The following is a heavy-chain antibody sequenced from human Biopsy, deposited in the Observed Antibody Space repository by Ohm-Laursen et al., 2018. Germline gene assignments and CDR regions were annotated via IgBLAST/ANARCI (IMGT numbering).Heavy chain of an antibody. CDR1: GYTFTGHD. CDR3: ARWETTLGRSLDS. CDR2: MSPNTGNT. V-gene: IGHV1-8*01. D-gene: IGHD1-26*01. Sequence: VASVKVSCKPSGYTFTGHDINWVRQATGQGLEWMGWMSPNTGNTIYAQRFQDRVTMTSDTSTGTAYMELTSLTSDDTAVYFCARWETTLGRSLDSWGQGTLVAVSS. J-gene: IGHJ4*02.